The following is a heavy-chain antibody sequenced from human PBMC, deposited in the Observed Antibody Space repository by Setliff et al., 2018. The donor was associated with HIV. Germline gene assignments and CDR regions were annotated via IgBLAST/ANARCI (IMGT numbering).Heavy chain of an antibody. V-gene: IGHV4-61*08. CDR2: IYYSGST. Sequence: PSETLSLTCTVSGGSISSGGYYWSWIRQHPGKGLEWIGYIYYSGSTNYNPSLKSRVTISVDTSKNQFSLKLSSVTAADAAVYYCAREGYDSSGYFVVLWGQGTLVTVSS. CDR3: AREGYDSSGYFVVL. D-gene: IGHD3-22*01. CDR1: GGSISSGGYY. J-gene: IGHJ4*02.